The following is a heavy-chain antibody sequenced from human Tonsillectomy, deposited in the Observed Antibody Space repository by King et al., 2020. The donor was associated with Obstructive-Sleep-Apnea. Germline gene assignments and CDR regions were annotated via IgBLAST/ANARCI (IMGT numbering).Heavy chain of an antibody. V-gene: IGHV3-21*06. D-gene: IGHD6-19*01. Sequence: VQLVESGGGLVKPGGSLRLSCAASGFTFSSYSMNWVRQAPGKGLAWVSCSTSFSNYIYYSDSLKGRFTIARDNAKNSLYLQMNSLRAEDTGVYYCARAPGEPEWLARLEIDYWGQGTPVTVSS. CDR1: GFTFSSYS. CDR2: STSFSNYI. J-gene: IGHJ4*02. CDR3: ARAPGEPEWLARLEIDY.